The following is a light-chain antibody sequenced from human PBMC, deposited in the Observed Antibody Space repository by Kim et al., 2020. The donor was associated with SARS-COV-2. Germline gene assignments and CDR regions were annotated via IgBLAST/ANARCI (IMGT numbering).Light chain of an antibody. Sequence: GQSVTNSCTATSSDVGGYNYVSWYQQHPGKAPKLMIYDVSKRPSGVPDRFSGSKSGNTASLTISGLQAENEADYYCCSYAGSYTYVFGTGTKVTVL. CDR1: SSDVGGYNY. V-gene: IGLV2-11*01. CDR2: DVS. J-gene: IGLJ1*01. CDR3: CSYAGSYTYV.